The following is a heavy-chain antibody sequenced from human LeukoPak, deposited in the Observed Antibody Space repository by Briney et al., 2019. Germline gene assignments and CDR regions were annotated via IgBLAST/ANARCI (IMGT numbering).Heavy chain of an antibody. CDR1: GYTFTSYA. CDR2: INAGNGNT. V-gene: IGHV1-3*01. D-gene: IGHD3-10*01. CDR3: ARAYMVRGVIIGY. Sequence: ASVKVSCKASGYTFTSYAMHWVRQAPGQRLEWMGWINAGNGNTKYSQKFQGRVTITRDTSASTAYMELSGLRSEDTAVYYCARAYMVRGVIIGYWGQGTLVTVSS. J-gene: IGHJ4*02.